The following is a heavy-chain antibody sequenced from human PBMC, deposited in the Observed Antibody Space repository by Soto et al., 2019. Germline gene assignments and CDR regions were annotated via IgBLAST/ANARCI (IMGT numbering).Heavy chain of an antibody. D-gene: IGHD6-13*01. CDR1: GDSVSSNSAA. V-gene: IGHV6-1*01. J-gene: IGHJ6*02. CDR2: TYYRSKWNN. Sequence: SQTLSLTCAISGDSVSSNSAAWNWIRQSPSRGLEWLGRTYYRSKWNNDYAVSVKSRITINPDTSKNQFSLELSSVTPEDAAVYYCARYSSPSQYAMDVWGQGTTVTVS. CDR3: ARYSSPSQYAMDV.